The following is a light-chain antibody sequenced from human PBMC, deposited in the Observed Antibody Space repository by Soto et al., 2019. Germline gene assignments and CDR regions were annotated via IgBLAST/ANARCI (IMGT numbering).Light chain of an antibody. CDR1: SSNNGAGYD. J-gene: IGLJ2*01. V-gene: IGLV1-40*01. Sequence: QSVLTQPPSVSGAPGQCVTISCTASSSNNGAGYDVHWYQQLPGTAPKLLSYGNSNRPSGVPDRFSGSKSHTSASLAITGLQAEDEADYYCQSYDSSLSGSVFGGGTKLTVL. CDR3: QSYDSSLSGSV. CDR2: GNS.